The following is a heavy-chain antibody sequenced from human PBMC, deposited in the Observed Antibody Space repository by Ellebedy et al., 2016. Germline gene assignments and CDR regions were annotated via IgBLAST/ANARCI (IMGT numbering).Heavy chain of an antibody. J-gene: IGHJ4*02. CDR1: GGSISNYY. CDR2: IHYTWST. Sequence: SETLSLTCIVSGGSISNYYWRWIRQPPGKGLEWIGYIHYTWSTNYNASLKSRVTISSDTSKNQFSLDLSSVTAADTAVYYCARGGFGWKPMYYFDSWGQGTLVTVSS. CDR3: ARGGFGWKPMYYFDS. V-gene: IGHV4-59*01. D-gene: IGHD4-23*01.